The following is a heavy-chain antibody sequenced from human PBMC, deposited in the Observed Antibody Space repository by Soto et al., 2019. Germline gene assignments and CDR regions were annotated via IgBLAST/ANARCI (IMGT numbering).Heavy chain of an antibody. D-gene: IGHD3-16*01. J-gene: IGHJ4*02. V-gene: IGHV4-34*01. CDR1: GGSFSGYY. CDR3: ARGGRLGGYFDY. Sequence: QVQLQQWGAGLLKPSETLSLTCAVYGGSFSGYYWSWIRQPPGKGLEWIGEINHSGSTNYNPSLKSRVTISVDTSKNQFSLKLSSVTAADTAVYYCARGGRLGGYFDYWGQGTLVTVSS. CDR2: INHSGST.